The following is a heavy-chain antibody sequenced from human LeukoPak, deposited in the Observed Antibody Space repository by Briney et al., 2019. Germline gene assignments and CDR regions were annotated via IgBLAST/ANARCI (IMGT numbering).Heavy chain of an antibody. CDR2: IYYSGST. V-gene: IGHV4-61*05. CDR1: GDSINNNVYY. Sequence: SETLSLTCTVSGDSINNNVYYWGWIRQPPGTGLEWIGYIYYSGSTNYNPSLKSQVTISVDTSKNQFSLKLTPVTAADTAVYYCARTTEGGYTYGYFYYYYMDVWGKGTTVTISS. J-gene: IGHJ6*03. CDR3: ARTTEGGYTYGYFYYYYMDV. D-gene: IGHD5-18*01.